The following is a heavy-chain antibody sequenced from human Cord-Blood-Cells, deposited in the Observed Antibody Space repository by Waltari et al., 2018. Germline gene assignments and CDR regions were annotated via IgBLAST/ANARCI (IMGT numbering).Heavy chain of an antibody. J-gene: IGHJ2*01. CDR3: ARSKLDWYFDL. D-gene: IGHD1-1*01. Sequence: EVQLVESGGGLIQPGGSLRLSGAASGFTVSSNYMCWGRQAPGKGLEWLSVSYSGGSTYYADSVKGRFTISRDNSKNTLYLQMNSLRAEDTAVYYCARSKLDWYFDLWGRGTLVTVSS. CDR1: GFTVSSNY. V-gene: IGHV3-53*01. CDR2: SYSGGST.